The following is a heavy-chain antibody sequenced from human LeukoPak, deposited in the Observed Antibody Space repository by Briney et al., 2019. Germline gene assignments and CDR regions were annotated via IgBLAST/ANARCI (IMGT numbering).Heavy chain of an antibody. Sequence: ASVKVSCKASGYTFTSYYMHWVRQAPGQGLEWIGIISPSGGSTIHAQKFQGRVTMTRDTSTSTVYMELSSLRSEDTAVYYCARGGITGTTDWFDPWGQGTLVTVSS. CDR2: ISPSGGST. V-gene: IGHV1-46*01. J-gene: IGHJ5*02. D-gene: IGHD1-20*01. CDR3: ARGGITGTTDWFDP. CDR1: GYTFTSYY.